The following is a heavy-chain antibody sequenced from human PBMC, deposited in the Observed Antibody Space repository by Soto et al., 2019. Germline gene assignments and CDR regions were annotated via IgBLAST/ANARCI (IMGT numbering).Heavy chain of an antibody. V-gene: IGHV5-51*01. D-gene: IGHD4-17*01. CDR1: GYSFTSYR. Sequence: GESLKISCKGSGYSFTSYRIGWVRQMPGKGLEWMGIIYPGDSDTRYSPSFQGQVTISADKSISTAYLQWSSLKASDTAMYYCARLSYGGNSAYYFDYWGQGTLVTVSS. CDR2: IYPGDSDT. J-gene: IGHJ4*02. CDR3: ARLSYGGNSAYYFDY.